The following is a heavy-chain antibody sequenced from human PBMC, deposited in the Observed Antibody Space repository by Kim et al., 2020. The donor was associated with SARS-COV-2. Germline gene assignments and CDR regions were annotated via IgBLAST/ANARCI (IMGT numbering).Heavy chain of an antibody. D-gene: IGHD2-21*02. CDR2: INPNSGGT. Sequence: ASVKVSCKASGYTFTGYYMHWVRQAPGQGLEWMGWINPNSGGTNYAQKFQGRVTMTRDTSISTAYMELSRLRSDDTAVYYCARQPPNCGGDCGDYYYYYGMDVWGQGTTVTVSS. CDR3: ARQPPNCGGDCGDYYYYYGMDV. CDR1: GYTFTGYY. V-gene: IGHV1-2*02. J-gene: IGHJ6*02.